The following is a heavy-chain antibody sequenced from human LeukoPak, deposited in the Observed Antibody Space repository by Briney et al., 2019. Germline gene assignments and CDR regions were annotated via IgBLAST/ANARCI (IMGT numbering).Heavy chain of an antibody. CDR3: TSDSNYDFWSPYLDY. CDR2: IRSKANSYAT. V-gene: IGHV3-73*01. CDR1: GFTFSGSA. D-gene: IGHD3-3*01. J-gene: IGHJ4*02. Sequence: PGGSLRLSCAASGFTFSGSAMHWVRQASGKGLEWVGRIRSKANSYATAYAASVKGRFTISRDDSKNTAYLQMNSLKTEDTAVYYCTSDSNYDFWSPYLDYWGQGTLVTVSS.